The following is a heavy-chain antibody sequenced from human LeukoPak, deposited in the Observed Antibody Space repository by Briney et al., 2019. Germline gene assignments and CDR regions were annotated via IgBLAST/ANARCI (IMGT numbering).Heavy chain of an antibody. CDR3: VREVHSSSSGRKGYYFDY. D-gene: IGHD6-6*01. V-gene: IGHV4-59*01. CDR2: IYYSGST. Sequence: SETLSLTCTVSGGSISSYYWSWIRQPPGKGLEWIGYIYYSGSTNYNPSLKSRVTISVDTSKNQFSLKLSSVTAADTAVYYCVREVHSSSSGRKGYYFDYWGQGTLVTVSS. J-gene: IGHJ4*02. CDR1: GGSISSYY.